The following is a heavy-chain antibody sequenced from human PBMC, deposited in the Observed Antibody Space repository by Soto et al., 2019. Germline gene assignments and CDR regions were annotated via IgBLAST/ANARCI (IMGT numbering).Heavy chain of an antibody. Sequence: PGGSLRLSCAACGFTFSSFALSWVRQAPGKGLEWVSAIRDSGDGRDYADSVKGRCTISRDNSKNTLYLQMNSLRAEDTAVYYCAGPGYSSQDYWGQGALGTVSS. CDR1: GFTFSSFA. V-gene: IGHV3-23*01. CDR2: IRDSGDGR. D-gene: IGHD5-18*01. J-gene: IGHJ4*02. CDR3: AGPGYSSQDY.